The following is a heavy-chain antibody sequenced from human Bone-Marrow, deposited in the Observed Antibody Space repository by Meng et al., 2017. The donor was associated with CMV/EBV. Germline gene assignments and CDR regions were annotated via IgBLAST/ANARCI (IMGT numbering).Heavy chain of an antibody. D-gene: IGHD6-13*01. Sequence: GESLKISCAASGFTFSTYALHWVRQAPGKGLEWVAVISYDGSNKYYADSVKGRFTISRDNSKNTLYLQMNSLRAEDTAVYYCAKCSPGYSSSCPSDYWGQGTLVTFSS. CDR1: GFTFSTYA. J-gene: IGHJ4*02. CDR3: AKCSPGYSSSCPSDY. CDR2: ISYDGSNK. V-gene: IGHV3-30*04.